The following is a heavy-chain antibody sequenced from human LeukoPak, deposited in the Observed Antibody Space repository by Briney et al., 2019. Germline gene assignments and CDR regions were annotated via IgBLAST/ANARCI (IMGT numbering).Heavy chain of an antibody. J-gene: IGHJ5*02. D-gene: IGHD6-19*01. V-gene: IGHV3-9*03. CDR2: ISWNSGSI. CDR1: GFTFDDYA. CDR3: AKGSRSSGWYNWFDP. Sequence: GRPLRLSCAASGFTFDDYAMHWVRQAPGKGLEWVSGISWNSGSIGYADSVKGRFTISRDNAKNSLYLQMNSLRAEDMALYYCAKGSRSSGWYNWFDPWGQGTLVTVSS.